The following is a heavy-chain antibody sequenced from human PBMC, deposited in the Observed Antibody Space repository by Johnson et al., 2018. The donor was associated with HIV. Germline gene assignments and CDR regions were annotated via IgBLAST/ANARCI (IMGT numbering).Heavy chain of an antibody. CDR3: TKDRTNWGYDAFDI. J-gene: IGHJ3*02. V-gene: IGHV3-30*18. CDR1: GFTVSSYG. D-gene: IGHD7-27*01. Sequence: QVQLVESRGVLVQPGGSLRLSCAASGFTVSSYGMHWVCQAPGKGLEWVAVISYDGSNKYYADSVKGRFTISRDNSKNTMYLQMNRLRADDTAVYFCTKDRTNWGYDAFDIWGQGTMVTVSS. CDR2: ISYDGSNK.